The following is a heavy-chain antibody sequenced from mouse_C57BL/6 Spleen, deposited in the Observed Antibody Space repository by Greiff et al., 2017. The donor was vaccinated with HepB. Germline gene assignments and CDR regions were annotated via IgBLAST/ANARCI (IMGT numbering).Heavy chain of an antibody. Sequence: VQLKQSGGGLVKPGGSLKLSCAASGFTFSDYGMHWVRQAPEKGLEWVAYISSGSSTIYYADTVKGRFTISRDNAKDTLFLQMTSLRSEDTAMYYCASEYYGSSLYAMDYWGQGTSVTVSS. J-gene: IGHJ4*01. D-gene: IGHD1-1*01. CDR2: ISSGSSTI. V-gene: IGHV5-17*01. CDR3: ASEYYGSSLYAMDY. CDR1: GFTFSDYG.